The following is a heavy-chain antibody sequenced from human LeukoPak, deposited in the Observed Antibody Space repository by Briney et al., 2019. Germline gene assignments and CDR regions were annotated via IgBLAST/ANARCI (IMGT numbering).Heavy chain of an antibody. CDR1: GFTFSSYG. D-gene: IGHD6-13*01. Sequence: GRSLRLSCAASGFTFSSYGMHWVRQAPGKGLEWVAVISYDGSNKYYADSVKGRFTISRDNSKNTLYLQMNSLRAEDTAVYYCAKERAAAGTGGYFQHWGQGTLVTVSS. J-gene: IGHJ1*01. V-gene: IGHV3-30*18. CDR3: AKERAAAGTGGYFQH. CDR2: ISYDGSNK.